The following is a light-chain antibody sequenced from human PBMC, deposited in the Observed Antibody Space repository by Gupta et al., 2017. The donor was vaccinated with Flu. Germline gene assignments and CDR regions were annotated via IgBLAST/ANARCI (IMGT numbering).Light chain of an antibody. Sequence: PSSLSASVGDRVTITCQASQEIRNCLDWYHQKPGKPPQLPLYDAFKVEIGVLSRFSGSSSWTDFTFTITSRQPEDFATYYCQLEDNLPLTFGEGT. CDR3: QLEDNLPLT. CDR1: QEIRNC. CDR2: DAF. V-gene: IGKV1-33*01. J-gene: IGKJ4*02.